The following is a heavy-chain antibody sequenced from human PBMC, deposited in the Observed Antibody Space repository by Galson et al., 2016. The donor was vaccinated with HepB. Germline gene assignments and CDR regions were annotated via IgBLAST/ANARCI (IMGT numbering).Heavy chain of an antibody. CDR2: INPSVSTT. J-gene: IGHJ4*02. V-gene: IGHV1-46*01. CDR1: GYIFTDYY. D-gene: IGHD3-16*01. CDR3: ARERATSKVRGPFDY. Sequence: SVRVSCTASGYIFTDYYMHWVRQAPGQGLEWVGIINPSVSTTRYPQTFQGRVTMTRDTSTSTLYMELSSLKSEDTALYYCARERATSKVRGPFDYWGQGTLVTVSS.